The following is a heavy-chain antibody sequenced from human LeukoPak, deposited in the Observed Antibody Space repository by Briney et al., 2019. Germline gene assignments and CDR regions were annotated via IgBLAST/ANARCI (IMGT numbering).Heavy chain of an antibody. Sequence: GGSLRLSCAASGFTFSSYWMTWVRQAPGKGLEWVANIKQDGSEKHYVDSVKGRFTISRDNAKNSLYLQMNSLRAEDTAVYYCARDPYNGSYGDDYYYYMDVWGKGTTVTISS. CDR2: IKQDGSEK. D-gene: IGHD1-26*01. CDR1: GFTFSSYW. J-gene: IGHJ6*03. V-gene: IGHV3-7*01. CDR3: ARDPYNGSYGDDYYYYMDV.